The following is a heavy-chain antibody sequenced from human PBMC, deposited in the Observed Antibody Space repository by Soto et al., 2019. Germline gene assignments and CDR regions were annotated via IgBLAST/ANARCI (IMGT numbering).Heavy chain of an antibody. CDR2: ISSSSSFI. V-gene: IGHV3-21*01. CDR1: GFTLSSFS. D-gene: IGHD3-10*01. J-gene: IGHJ2*01. Sequence: EVQLVESGGGLVKPGGSPRLSCAASGFTLSSFSMNWVRQAPGKGLEWLSSISSSSSFIYQADSVKGRFTISRDNAKDSLYLQMNSLRAEDTAVYYCARDRDWYFDLWGRGSLVTVSS. CDR3: ARDRDWYFDL.